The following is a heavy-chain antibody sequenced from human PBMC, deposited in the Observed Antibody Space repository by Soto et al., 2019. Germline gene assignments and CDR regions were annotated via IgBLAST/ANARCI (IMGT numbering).Heavy chain of an antibody. V-gene: IGHV3-30*18. CDR1: EFNFGGYA. D-gene: IGHD6-13*01. CDR2: ISYDENNK. CDR3: AKGISSSSSWQLFDY. Sequence: GGSLRLSXAASEFNFGGYAMHWVRQAPGKGLEWVALISYDENNKYYADSVKGRFTISRDNSKNTLFLQMNSLRPEDTAVYYCAKGISSSSSWQLFDYWGPGTLVTVSS. J-gene: IGHJ4*02.